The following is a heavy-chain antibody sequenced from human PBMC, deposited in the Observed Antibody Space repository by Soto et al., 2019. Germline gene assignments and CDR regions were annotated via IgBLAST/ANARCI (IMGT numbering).Heavy chain of an antibody. D-gene: IGHD3-3*01. CDR3: ATFGLGVVIRGNYFDY. V-gene: IGHV4-30-4*01. CDR2: IYYSGST. Sequence: SETLSLTCTVSGGSITTGDFFWSWIGQPPGKGLEWMGYIYYSGSTYYNPSLKSRVTISLDTSKNQFSLKLRSVTAADTAVYYCATFGLGVVIRGNYFDYWGQGIMVTVSS. CDR1: GGSITTGDFF. J-gene: IGHJ4*02.